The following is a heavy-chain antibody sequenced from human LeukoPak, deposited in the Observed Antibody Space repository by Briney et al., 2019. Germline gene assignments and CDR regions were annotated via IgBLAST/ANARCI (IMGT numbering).Heavy chain of an antibody. V-gene: IGHV2-5*02. CDR3: AHRPLYSYGSLDFDY. CDR2: IYWDDDK. J-gene: IGHJ4*02. D-gene: IGHD5-18*01. Sequence: SGPTLVHPSQTLTLTFTFSGFSLRISGVGVGWIRRPPGKALEWLSLIYWDDDKRYSPSLKSRLTITKDTSKNQVVLTMTNMDPVDTATCYCAHRPLYSYGSLDFDYWGQGTLVTVSS. CDR1: GFSLRISGVG.